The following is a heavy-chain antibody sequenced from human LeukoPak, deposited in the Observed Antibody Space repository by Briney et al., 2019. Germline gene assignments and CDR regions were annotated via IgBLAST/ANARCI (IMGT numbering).Heavy chain of an antibody. CDR2: ISSSGSTI. J-gene: IGHJ4*02. CDR1: GITFSSYG. CDR3: ARDYGGSSPFDY. D-gene: IGHD4-23*01. Sequence: PGGTLRLSCAASGITFSSYGMSWVRQAPGKGLEWVSSISSSGSTIYYADSVKGRFTISRDNAKNSLYLQMNSLRAEDTAVYYCARDYGGSSPFDYWGQGTLVTVSS. V-gene: IGHV3-48*03.